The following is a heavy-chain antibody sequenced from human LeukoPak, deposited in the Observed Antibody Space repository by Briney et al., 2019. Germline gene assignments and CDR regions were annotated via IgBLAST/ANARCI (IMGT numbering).Heavy chain of an antibody. V-gene: IGHV4-38-2*02. CDR2: IYHSGIT. CDR1: GDSISSSYY. CDR3: ARVTGSSWYYSYYMDV. J-gene: IGHJ6*03. D-gene: IGHD6-13*01. Sequence: SETLSLTCTVSGDSISSSYYWGWIRQPPGKGLEWIGSIYHSGITYYNPSLKSRVTISADTSKNQFSLKLSSVTAADTAVYFCARVTGSSWYYSYYMDVWGKGTTATVSS.